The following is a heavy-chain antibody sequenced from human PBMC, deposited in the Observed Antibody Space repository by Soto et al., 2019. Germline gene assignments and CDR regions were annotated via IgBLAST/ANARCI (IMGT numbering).Heavy chain of an antibody. CDR1: GFTFSSYS. J-gene: IGHJ4*02. CDR2: ISSSSSTI. Sequence: PGGSLRLSCAASGFTFSSYSMNWVRQAPGKGLEWVSYISSSSSTIYYADSVKGRFTISRDNAKNSLYLQMNSLRDEDTAVYYCARELPYYYDSSGGPYFDYWGQGTLVTVSS. V-gene: IGHV3-48*02. CDR3: ARELPYYYDSSGGPYFDY. D-gene: IGHD3-22*01.